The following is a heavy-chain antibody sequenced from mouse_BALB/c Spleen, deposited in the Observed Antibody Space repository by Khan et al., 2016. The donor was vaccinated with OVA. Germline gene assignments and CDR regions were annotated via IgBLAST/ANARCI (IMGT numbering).Heavy chain of an antibody. CDR1: GFSLSRYN. CDR2: IWGGGGT. CDR3: ARAYYRYDGYYAMDY. D-gene: IGHD2-14*01. J-gene: IGHJ4*01. Sequence: QVQLQQSGPGLVVPSQSLSITCTVSGFSLSRYNIHWVRQPPGKGLEWLGMIWGGGGTDYNSTLKSRLSISKDNSKSQVFLKMNSLQTDDTAMYYCARAYYRYDGYYAMDYWGKGTSVTVSS. V-gene: IGHV2-6-4*01.